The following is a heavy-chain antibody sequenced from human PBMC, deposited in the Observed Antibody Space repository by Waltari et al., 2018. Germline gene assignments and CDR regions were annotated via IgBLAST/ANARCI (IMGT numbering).Heavy chain of an antibody. V-gene: IGHV3-23*01. Sequence: EVQLLESGGGLVQPGGSLRLSCAASGFTFSSYAMSWVRQAPGKGLEWVSAISGSGGSTYDADSVKGRFTISRDNSKNTLYLQMNSLRAEDTAVYYCAKRKRVIYNGYYFDYWGQGTLVTVSS. CDR1: GFTFSSYA. J-gene: IGHJ4*02. CDR3: AKRKRVIYNGYYFDY. D-gene: IGHD2-21*01. CDR2: ISGSGGST.